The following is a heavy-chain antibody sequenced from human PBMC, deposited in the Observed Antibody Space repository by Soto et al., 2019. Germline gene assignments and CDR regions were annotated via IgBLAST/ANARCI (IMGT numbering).Heavy chain of an antibody. D-gene: IGHD2-21*01. Sequence: SVKVSCKASGGTFSSYAISWVRQAPGQGLEWMGGIIPIFGTANYAQKFQGRVTITADESTSTAYMELSSLRAEDTAVYYCAKLGKNVVPTAYWGQGTLVTVSS. CDR2: IIPIFGTA. J-gene: IGHJ4*02. CDR1: GGTFSSYA. CDR3: AKLGKNVVPTAY. V-gene: IGHV1-69*13.